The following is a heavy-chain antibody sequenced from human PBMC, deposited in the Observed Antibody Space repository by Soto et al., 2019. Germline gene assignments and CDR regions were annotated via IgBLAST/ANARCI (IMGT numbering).Heavy chain of an antibody. V-gene: IGHV3-30-3*01. Sequence: GSLRLSCAASGFTFSSYAMHWVRQAPGKGLEWVAVISYDGSNKYYADSVKGRFTISRDNSKNTLYLQMNSLRAEDTAVYYCARSGITVADTYYFDYWGQGTLVTVSS. J-gene: IGHJ4*02. CDR2: ISYDGSNK. D-gene: IGHD6-19*01. CDR1: GFTFSSYA. CDR3: ARSGITVADTYYFDY.